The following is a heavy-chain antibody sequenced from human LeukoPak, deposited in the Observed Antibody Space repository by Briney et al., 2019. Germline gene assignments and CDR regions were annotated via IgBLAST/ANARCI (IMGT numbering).Heavy chain of an antibody. CDR3: ARGPDIVVVPAAYDYWYFDL. CDR1: GGSFSGYY. CDR2: INHSGST. D-gene: IGHD2-2*01. J-gene: IGHJ2*01. V-gene: IGHV4-34*01. Sequence: SETLSLTCTVSGGSFSGYYWSWIRQPPGKGLEWIGEINHSGSTNYNPSLKSRVTISVDTSKNQFSLKLSSVTAADTAVYYCARGPDIVVVPAAYDYWYFDLWGRGTLVTVSS.